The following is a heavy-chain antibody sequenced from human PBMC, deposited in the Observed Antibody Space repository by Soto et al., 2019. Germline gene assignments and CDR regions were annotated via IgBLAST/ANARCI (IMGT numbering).Heavy chain of an antibody. CDR3: ARGGGSDSFDY. CDR2: INHLETT. CDR1: GASITFGGYS. D-gene: IGHD1-26*01. V-gene: IGHV4-30-2*01. J-gene: IGHJ4*02. Sequence: SETLSLTCTVSGASITFGGYSWSWIRQTPGKGLEWIGYINHLETTFYNPSFESRLTLSIDRAKNQFSLKLRSMSAADRAVYFCARGGGSDSFDYWGQGILVTVSS.